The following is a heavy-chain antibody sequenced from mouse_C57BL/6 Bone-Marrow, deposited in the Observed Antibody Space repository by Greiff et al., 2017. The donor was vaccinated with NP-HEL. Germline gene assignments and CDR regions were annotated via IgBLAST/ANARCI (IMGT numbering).Heavy chain of an antibody. D-gene: IGHD2-3*01. J-gene: IGHJ2*01. V-gene: IGHV1-81*01. CDR3: ARSRDGYYLHFDY. Sequence: QVQLKESGAELARPGASVKLSCKASGYTFTSYGISWVKQRTGQGLEWIGEIYPRSGNTYYNEKFKGKATLTADKSSSTAYMELRSLTSEDSAVYFCARSRDGYYLHFDYWGQGTTLTVSS. CDR2: IYPRSGNT. CDR1: GYTFTSYG.